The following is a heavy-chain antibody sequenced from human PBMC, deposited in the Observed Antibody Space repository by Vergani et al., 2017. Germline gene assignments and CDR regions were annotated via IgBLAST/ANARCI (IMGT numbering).Heavy chain of an antibody. D-gene: IGHD3-16*01. CDR3: ARERGNDPFPSYYYYYGMDV. J-gene: IGHJ6*02. CDR2: INPSGGST. V-gene: IGHV1-46*01. Sequence: QVQLVQSGAEVKKPGASVKVSCKASGYTFTSYYMHWVRQAPGQGLEWMGIINPSGGSTSYAQKFQGRVTMTRDTSTSTVYMELSSLRSEDTAVYYCARERGNDPFPSYYYYYGMDVWGQGTTVTVSS. CDR1: GYTFTSYY.